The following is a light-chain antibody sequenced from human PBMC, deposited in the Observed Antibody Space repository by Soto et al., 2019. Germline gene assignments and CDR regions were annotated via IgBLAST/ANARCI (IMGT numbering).Light chain of an antibody. CDR2: EVS. CDR1: SSDVGGYNY. Sequence: QSVLTQPDSVSGSPGQSITISCTGTSSDVGGYNYVSWYQQHPGKAPKLMIYEVSNRPSGVSNRFSGSKSGNTASLTISGLQAEDEADYYCSSYTSISTLGVFGGGTKLTVL. V-gene: IGLV2-14*01. J-gene: IGLJ3*02. CDR3: SSYTSISTLGV.